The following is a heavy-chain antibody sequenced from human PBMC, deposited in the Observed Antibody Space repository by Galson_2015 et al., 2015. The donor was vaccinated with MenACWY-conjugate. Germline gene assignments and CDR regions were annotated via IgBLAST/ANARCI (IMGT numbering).Heavy chain of an antibody. V-gene: IGHV3-21*04. Sequence: SLRLSCAASGFTSSSYSMNWVRQAPGKGLEWVSSISSSSSYIYYADSVKGRFTISRDNAKNSLYLQMNSLRAEDTAVYYCARDGPSLSDYALDGMDVWGQGTTVTVSS. D-gene: IGHD4-17*01. CDR3: ARDGPSLSDYALDGMDV. CDR2: ISSSSSYI. CDR1: GFTSSSYS. J-gene: IGHJ6*02.